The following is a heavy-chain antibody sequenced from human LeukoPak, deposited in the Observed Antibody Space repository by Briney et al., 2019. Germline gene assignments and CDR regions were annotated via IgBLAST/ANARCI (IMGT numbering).Heavy chain of an antibody. CDR3: ARDPHEYSYAHRSPGGY. J-gene: IGHJ4*02. D-gene: IGHD5-18*01. CDR2: ISSSSGYI. CDR1: GFTFSSYW. Sequence: GGSLRLSCAASGFTFSSYWMSWVRQAPGKGLEWVSSISSSSGYIYYADSVKGRFTISRDNAKNSLYLQMNSLRAEDTAVYYCARDPHEYSYAHRSPGGYWGQGTLITVSS. V-gene: IGHV3-21*01.